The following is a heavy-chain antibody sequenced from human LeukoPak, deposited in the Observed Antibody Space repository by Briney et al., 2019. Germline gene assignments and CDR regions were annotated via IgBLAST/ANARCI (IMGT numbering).Heavy chain of an antibody. CDR2: ISSSGSTI. Sequence: SGGSLRLSCAASGFTFSSYEMNWVRQAPGKGLEWVSYISSSGSTIYYADSVKGRFTISRDNAKNSLYLQMSSLRAEDTAVYYCASQDSSSWTYYFDYWGQGTLVTVSS. CDR3: ASQDSSSWTYYFDY. CDR1: GFTFSSYE. D-gene: IGHD6-13*01. J-gene: IGHJ4*02. V-gene: IGHV3-48*03.